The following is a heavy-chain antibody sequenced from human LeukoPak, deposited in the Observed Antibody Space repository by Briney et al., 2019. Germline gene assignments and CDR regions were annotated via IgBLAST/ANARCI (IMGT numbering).Heavy chain of an antibody. J-gene: IGHJ3*02. CDR3: ARQKKQWLVPRGAFDI. CDR2: IYYSGST. V-gene: IGHV4-38-2*02. CDR1: GYSISSGYY. Sequence: SETLSLTCTVSGYSISSGYYWGWIRQPPGKGLEWIGSIYYSGSTYYNPSLKSRVTISVDTSKNQFSLKLSSVTAADTAVYYCARQKKQWLVPRGAFDIWGQGTMVTVSS. D-gene: IGHD6-19*01.